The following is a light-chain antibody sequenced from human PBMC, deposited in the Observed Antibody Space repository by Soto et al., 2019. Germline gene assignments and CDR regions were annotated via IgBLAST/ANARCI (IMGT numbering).Light chain of an antibody. Sequence: ETVLTQSPGTLSLSPGERATLSCRASQSVSSSYLAWYQQKPGQAPRLLIYGASIRATGIPDRFSGSGSGTDFTLTISRLEPEDFAVYYCQQYGSSPLYTFGQGTKLEIK. V-gene: IGKV3-20*01. CDR1: QSVSSSY. CDR2: GAS. J-gene: IGKJ2*01. CDR3: QQYGSSPLYT.